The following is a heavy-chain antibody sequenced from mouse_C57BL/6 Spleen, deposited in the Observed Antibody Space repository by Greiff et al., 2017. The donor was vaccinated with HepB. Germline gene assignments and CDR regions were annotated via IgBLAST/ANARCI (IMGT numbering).Heavy chain of an antibody. V-gene: IGHV1-61*01. CDR2: IYPSDSET. CDR3: ARGYDLWFAY. CDR1: GYTFTSYW. Sequence: QVQLQQPGAELVRPGSSVKLSCKASGYTFTSYWMDWVKQRPGQGLEWIGNIYPSDSETHYNQKFKDKATLTVDKSSSTAYMQLSSLTSEDAAVYYGARGYDLWFAYWGQGTLVTVSA. J-gene: IGHJ3*01. D-gene: IGHD2-3*01.